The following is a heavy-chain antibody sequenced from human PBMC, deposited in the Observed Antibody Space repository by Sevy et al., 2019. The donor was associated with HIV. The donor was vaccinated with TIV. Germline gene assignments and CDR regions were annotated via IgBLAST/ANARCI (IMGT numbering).Heavy chain of an antibody. J-gene: IGHJ4*02. CDR3: AKDEYSSSSVFDY. D-gene: IGHD6-6*01. Sequence: GGSLRLSCAASGFTFSSYGMHWVRQAPGKGLEWVAFIRYDGSNKYYADSVKGRFTISRDNSKNTLYLQMNSLRAEDTAVYYCAKDEYSSSSVFDYWGQGTLVTVSS. V-gene: IGHV3-30*02. CDR2: IRYDGSNK. CDR1: GFTFSSYG.